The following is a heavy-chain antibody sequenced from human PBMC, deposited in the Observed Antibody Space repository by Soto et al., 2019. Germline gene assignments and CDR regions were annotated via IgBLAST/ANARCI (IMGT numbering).Heavy chain of an antibody. CDR2: IKQDGTER. V-gene: IGHV3-7*01. CDR1: GFTFSNYG. J-gene: IGHJ4*02. Sequence: EVQLVESGGALVQPGESLRLACAASGFTFSNYGMSWVRQAPGKGLEWVANIKQDGTERNYVDSVRGRFTISRDNAKNSLVLQMNSLTAEDAAVYYCASVAIWGQGTMVNVSS. CDR3: ASVAI. D-gene: IGHD5-12*01.